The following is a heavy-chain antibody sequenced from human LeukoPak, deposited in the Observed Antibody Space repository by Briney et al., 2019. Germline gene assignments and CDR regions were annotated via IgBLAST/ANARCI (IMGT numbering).Heavy chain of an antibody. CDR2: VFYSGTT. Sequence: SETLSLTCSVSRGSISTYYCSWIRQPPGKGLEWIGFVFYSGTTNSNPSVKSRVSISVDMSKNHLSLELTSVTAADSAVYYCARSRSSSPYYFYTSGQGTLVTVSS. D-gene: IGHD6-19*01. J-gene: IGHJ4*02. CDR1: RGSISTYY. V-gene: IGHV4-59*01. CDR3: ARSRSSSPYYFYT.